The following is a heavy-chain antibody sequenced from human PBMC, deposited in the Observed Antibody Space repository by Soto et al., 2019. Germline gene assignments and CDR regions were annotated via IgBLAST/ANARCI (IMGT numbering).Heavy chain of an antibody. D-gene: IGHD4-4*01. CDR3: ARGDFYSGDL. J-gene: IGHJ5*02. CDR1: GFTFRSYW. CDR2: INEDESEK. V-gene: IGHV3-7*05. Sequence: EVQLVESGGGLVQPGGSLRLSCVASGFTFRSYWMSWVRQAPGKGLEWVANINEDESEKNYVDSVKGRFIISRDNAKNSLYLQMNSLRAEDTAMYFCARGDFYSGDLWGQGTLVTVSP.